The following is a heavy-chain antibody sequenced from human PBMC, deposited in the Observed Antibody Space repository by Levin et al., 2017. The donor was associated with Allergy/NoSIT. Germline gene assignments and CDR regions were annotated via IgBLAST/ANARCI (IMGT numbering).Heavy chain of an antibody. D-gene: IGHD5-24*01. CDR3: TKDSAGNLDRFYFEY. V-gene: IGHV3-9*01. CDR1: GFKFDDYA. CDR2: INSNSRDV. Sequence: GGSLRLSCAASGFKFDDYAMHWVRQAPGKGLEWVSGINSNSRDVGYADSVKGRFTISRDSAKNSLYLEMDSLRPEDTAFYFCTKDSAGNLDRFYFEYWGQGTLVTVSS. J-gene: IGHJ4*02.